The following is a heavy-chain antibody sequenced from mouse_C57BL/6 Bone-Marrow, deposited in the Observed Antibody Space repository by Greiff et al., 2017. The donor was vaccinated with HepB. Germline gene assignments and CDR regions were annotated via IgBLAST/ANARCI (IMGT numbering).Heavy chain of an antibody. CDR2: INPGSGGT. D-gene: IGHD1-1*01. CDR3: ARDYYGSRDFDY. CDR1: GYAFTNYL. J-gene: IGHJ2*01. V-gene: IGHV1-54*01. Sequence: QVHVKQSGAELVRPGTSVKVSCKASGYAFTNYLIEWVKQRPGQGLEWIGVINPGSGGTNYNEKFKGKATLTADKSSSTAYMQLSSLTSEDSAVYFCARDYYGSRDFDYWGQGTTLTVSS.